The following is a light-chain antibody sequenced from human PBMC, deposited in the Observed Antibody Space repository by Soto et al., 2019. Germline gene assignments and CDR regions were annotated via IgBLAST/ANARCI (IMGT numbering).Light chain of an antibody. Sequence: EIVMTQSPATLSVSPGERATLSCRASQSVSSNLAWYQQKPGQAPTLLIYCASTRATASPASLSGSGSGTEFTLTIISLQSEDLAVYYGQQYNNWLSITFGQGTRLEIK. CDR1: QSVSSN. V-gene: IGKV3-15*01. CDR2: CAS. J-gene: IGKJ5*01. CDR3: QQYNNWLSIT.